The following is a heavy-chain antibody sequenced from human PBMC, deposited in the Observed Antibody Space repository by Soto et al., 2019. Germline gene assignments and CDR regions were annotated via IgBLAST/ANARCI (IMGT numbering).Heavy chain of an antibody. V-gene: IGHV4-31*03. CDR2: IYYSGST. J-gene: IGHJ5*02. CDR3: ARDTRGTIFGAFDP. D-gene: IGHD3-3*01. CDR1: GGSISSGGYY. Sequence: QVQLQESGPGLVKPSQTLSLTCTVSGGSISSGGYYWSWIRQHPGKGLEWIGYIYYSGSTYYNPSLKIRVTISVDTSKNQFSLKLSSVTAADTAVYYCARDTRGTIFGAFDPWGQGTLVTVSS.